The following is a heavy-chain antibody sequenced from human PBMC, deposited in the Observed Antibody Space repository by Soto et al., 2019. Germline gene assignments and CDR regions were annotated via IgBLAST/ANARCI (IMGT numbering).Heavy chain of an antibody. J-gene: IGHJ4*02. D-gene: IGHD6-13*01. CDR1: GGSISSGDYY. CDR3: ARAIAAAGYPVLDY. CDR2: IYYSGST. Sequence: SETLSLTCTVSGGSISSGDYYWSWIRQPPGKGLEWIGYIYYSGSTYYNPSLKSRVTISVDTSKNQFSLKLSSVTAADTAVYYCARAIAAAGYPVLDYWGQGTLVTVSS. V-gene: IGHV4-30-4*01.